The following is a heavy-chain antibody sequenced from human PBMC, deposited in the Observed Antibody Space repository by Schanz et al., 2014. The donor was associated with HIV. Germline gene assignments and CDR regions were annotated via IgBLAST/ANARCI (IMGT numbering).Heavy chain of an antibody. CDR3: ARDLRANYYGPQVDWFDS. CDR2: IWYDGSHE. Sequence: QVHLVESGGGVVQPGRSLRLSCAASGFSFSSFGFHWVRQSQGKGLEWLAVIWYDGSHEYYADSVKGRFTISRDNSKSTLSLQMNSLRAEDTAVYYCARDLRANYYGPQVDWFDSWGQGTPVIVSS. V-gene: IGHV3-33*01. J-gene: IGHJ5*01. D-gene: IGHD3-10*01. CDR1: GFSFSSFG.